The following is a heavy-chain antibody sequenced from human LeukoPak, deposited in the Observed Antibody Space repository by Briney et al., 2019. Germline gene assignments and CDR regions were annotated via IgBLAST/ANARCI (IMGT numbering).Heavy chain of an antibody. CDR3: ARDLSGTYYIDH. CDR1: GFTFSNYW. D-gene: IGHD1-26*01. Sequence: SGGSLRLSCAASGFTFSNYWMHWVRQAPGEGLVWVSRINSDGSSTSYADSVKGRFTISRDNAKNTLYLQMNRLRAEDTAVYYCARDLSGTYYIDHWGQGTLVTVSS. V-gene: IGHV3-74*01. CDR2: INSDGSST. J-gene: IGHJ4*02.